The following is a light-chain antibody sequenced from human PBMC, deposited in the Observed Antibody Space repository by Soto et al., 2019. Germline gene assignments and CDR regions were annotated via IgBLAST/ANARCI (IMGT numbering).Light chain of an antibody. CDR2: DVS. V-gene: IGLV2-14*01. Sequence: QSALTQPASVSGSPGQSITISCTGTSSDVGGYNYVSWYQQHPGKAPKLMIFDVSNRPSGVSNRFSGSKSGNTASLTISGLQAEDEADYYCSSYTSSSTLGLVVFGGGNKLTVL. CDR3: SSYTSSSTLGLVV. J-gene: IGLJ2*01. CDR1: SSDVGGYNY.